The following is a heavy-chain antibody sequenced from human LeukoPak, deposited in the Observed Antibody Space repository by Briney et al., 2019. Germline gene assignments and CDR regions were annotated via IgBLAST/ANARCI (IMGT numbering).Heavy chain of an antibody. D-gene: IGHD1-1*01. V-gene: IGHV4-39*01. Sequence: SETMSLTCTVSGRSISSSSYYWGWIRQPPGKGLEWIGSIYYSGSTYYNPSLKSRVTLSVHTSKSQFSMKLSSVTAADTAVYYCARKTGTTPHYFGYWGQGTLVTVSS. CDR1: GRSISSSSYY. CDR2: IYYSGST. J-gene: IGHJ4*02. CDR3: ARKTGTTPHYFGY.